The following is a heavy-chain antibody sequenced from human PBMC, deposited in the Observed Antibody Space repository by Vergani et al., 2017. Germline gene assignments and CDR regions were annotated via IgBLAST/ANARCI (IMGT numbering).Heavy chain of an antibody. CDR3: ASERYDY. J-gene: IGHJ4*02. V-gene: IGHV3-7*01. Sequence: EVQLVESGGGLVQPGGSLRLSCAASGFIFSNYWMNWVRQAPGKGLEWVANIKQDGSGEYYVDSVKGRFTVSRDNAKNLLYLQKNSLRAEDTAVYYCASERYDYWGQGTLVTVSS. CDR1: GFIFSNYW. CDR2: IKQDGSGE.